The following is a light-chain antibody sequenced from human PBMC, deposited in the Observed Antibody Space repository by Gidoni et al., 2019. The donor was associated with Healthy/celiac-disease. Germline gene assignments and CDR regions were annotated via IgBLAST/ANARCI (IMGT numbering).Light chain of an antibody. CDR2: GAS. CDR3: QQYGSSSLT. V-gene: IGKV3-20*01. CDR1: QRVSSSY. Sequence: EIVLTQSPGTQSLSPGERATLSCRASQRVSSSYLAWYQQKPGQAPRLLIYGASSRATGIPDRFSGSGSGTDFTLTISRLEPEDFAVYYCQQYGSSSLTFGGXTKVEIK. J-gene: IGKJ4*01.